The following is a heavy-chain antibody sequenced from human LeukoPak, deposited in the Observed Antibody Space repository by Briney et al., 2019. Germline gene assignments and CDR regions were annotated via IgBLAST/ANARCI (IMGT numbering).Heavy chain of an antibody. CDR3: AKISPHYDILTGHYFDY. CDR1: GFTFSSYA. D-gene: IGHD3-9*01. Sequence: GGSLRLSCAASGFTFSSYAMSWVRQAPGKGLEWVSAISGSGGSTYYADSVKGRFTISRDNSKNTLYLQVNSLRAEDTAVYYCAKISPHYDILTGHYFDYWGQGTLVTVSS. V-gene: IGHV3-23*01. J-gene: IGHJ4*02. CDR2: ISGSGGST.